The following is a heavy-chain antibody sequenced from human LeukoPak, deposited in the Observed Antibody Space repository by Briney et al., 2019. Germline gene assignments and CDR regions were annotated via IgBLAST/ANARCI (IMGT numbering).Heavy chain of an antibody. CDR1: GYTFTSYY. V-gene: IGHV1-46*01. CDR2: IDPSGGTT. CDR3: ARSYGYRTSSDY. J-gene: IGHJ4*02. Sequence: ASVKVSCKASGYTFTSYYMHWVRQATGQGLEWMGIIDPSGGTTSYAQKFQGRVTMTRDTSTSTVYMELSSLRSEDTAVYYCARSYGYRTSSDYWGQGTLVTVSS. D-gene: IGHD6-6*01.